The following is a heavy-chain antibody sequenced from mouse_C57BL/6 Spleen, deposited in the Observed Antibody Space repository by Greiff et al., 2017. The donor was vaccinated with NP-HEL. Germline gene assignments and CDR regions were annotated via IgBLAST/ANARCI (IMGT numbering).Heavy chain of an antibody. CDR2: INPNNGGT. CDR3: ARWGDEGYAMDY. V-gene: IGHV1-22*01. J-gene: IGHJ4*01. CDR1: GYTFTDYN. Sequence: VQLQQSGPELVKPGASVKMSCKASGYTFTDYNMHWVKQSHGKSLEWIGYINPNNGGTSYNQKFKGKATLTVNKSSSTAYMALRSLTSEDSAVYYCARWGDEGYAMDYWGQGTSVTVSS.